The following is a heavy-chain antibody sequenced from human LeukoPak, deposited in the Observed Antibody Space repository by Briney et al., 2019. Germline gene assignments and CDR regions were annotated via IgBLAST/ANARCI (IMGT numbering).Heavy chain of an antibody. J-gene: IGHJ4*02. CDR3: AREKLSYDYVWGSYRESYYFDY. V-gene: IGHV3-74*01. CDR2: INHEGSIT. D-gene: IGHD3-16*02. Sequence: GGSLRLSCAASGFTFSNYWMHWVRPDPGKGLVWVSLINHEGSITNYADSVKSRFTISRDNAKNSLYLQMNSLRAEDTAVYYCAREKLSYDYVWGSYRESYYFDYWGQGTLVTVSS. CDR1: GFTFSNYW.